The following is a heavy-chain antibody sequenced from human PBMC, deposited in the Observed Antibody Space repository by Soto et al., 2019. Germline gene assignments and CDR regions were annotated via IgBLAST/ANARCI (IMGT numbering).Heavy chain of an antibody. CDR2: ISGSGGST. J-gene: IGHJ4*02. CDR1: GFTFSSYA. Sequence: GGSLRLSCAASGFTFSSYAMSWVRQAPWKGLEWVSAISGSGGSTYYADSVKGRFTISRDNSKNTLYLQMNSLRAEDTAVYYCANGGTHYYDSSGYYIDYWGQGTLVTVSS. CDR3: ANGGTHYYDSSGYYIDY. D-gene: IGHD3-22*01. V-gene: IGHV3-23*01.